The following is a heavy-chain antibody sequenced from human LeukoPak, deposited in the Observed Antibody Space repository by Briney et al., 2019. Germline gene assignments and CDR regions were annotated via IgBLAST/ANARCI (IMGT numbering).Heavy chain of an antibody. V-gene: IGHV3-74*01. CDR3: ARSEAVAWSFDL. CDR1: GFTFSAYW. CDR2: LNTDGSDT. J-gene: IGHJ2*01. D-gene: IGHD6-19*01. Sequence: GGSLRLSCAASGFTFSAYWMHWVRQAPGRGLVWVSRLNTDGSDTRYADSVRGRFTISRDNAKNTLYLQMNSLRAEDTAVYYCARSEAVAWSFDLWGRGTLVTVSS.